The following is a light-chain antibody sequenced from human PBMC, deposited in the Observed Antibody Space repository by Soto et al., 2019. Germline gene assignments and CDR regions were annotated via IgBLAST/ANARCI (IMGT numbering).Light chain of an antibody. CDR1: RSITSY. CDR3: QQRSNWTIT. Sequence: VVLTQSPATLSFSPGDSATLSFRASRSITSYLAWYQKKNGQAPSLLIYDASNRPTDIPARLSGSGYGTDLTITISSIETEDFEVYYCQQRSNWTITFGHGTRLEIK. V-gene: IGKV3-11*01. CDR2: DAS. J-gene: IGKJ5*01.